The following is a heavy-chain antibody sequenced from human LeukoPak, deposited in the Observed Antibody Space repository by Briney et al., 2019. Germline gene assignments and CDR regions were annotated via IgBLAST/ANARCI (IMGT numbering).Heavy chain of an antibody. D-gene: IGHD4-17*01. CDR1: GYTFTSYA. CDR3: ARDVVGYGDYGRYFDY. Sequence: ASVKVSCKASGYTFTSYAMHCVRQAPGQRLEWMGWINAGNGNTKYSQKFQGRVTITRDTSASTAYMELSSLKSEDTAVYYCARDVVGYGDYGRYFDYWGQGTLVTVSA. V-gene: IGHV1-3*01. CDR2: INAGNGNT. J-gene: IGHJ4*02.